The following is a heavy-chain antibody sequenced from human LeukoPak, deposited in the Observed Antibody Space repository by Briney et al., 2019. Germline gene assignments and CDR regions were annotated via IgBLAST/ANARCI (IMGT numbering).Heavy chain of an antibody. CDR2: ISSSGRST. J-gene: IGHJ4*02. V-gene: IGHV3-48*03. Sequence: GGSLRLSCAASGFTFSNYEMNWVRQALGKGLEWVSYISSSGRSTFYADSVKGRFTISRDNAKNSLYLQMNSLRADDTAVYYCATDRLGGWGSSDHWGQGTLVTVSS. CDR1: GFTFSNYE. D-gene: IGHD6-6*01. CDR3: ATDRLGGWGSSDH.